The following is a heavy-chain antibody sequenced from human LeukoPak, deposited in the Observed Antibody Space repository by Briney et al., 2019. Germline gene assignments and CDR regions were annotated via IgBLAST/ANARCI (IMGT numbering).Heavy chain of an antibody. CDR2: ISGSGDRT. CDR1: GFTFNNYG. J-gene: IGHJ3*02. CDR3: AKESGGYSYGDAFDI. V-gene: IGHV3-23*01. D-gene: IGHD5-18*01. Sequence: PGASLRLSCAASGFTFNNYGMSWVRQAPGKGLEWVSAISGSGDRTYYADSVKGRFTITRDNSKNTLYLQMNSLRAEDTAVYYCAKESGGYSYGDAFDIWGQGTMVTVSS.